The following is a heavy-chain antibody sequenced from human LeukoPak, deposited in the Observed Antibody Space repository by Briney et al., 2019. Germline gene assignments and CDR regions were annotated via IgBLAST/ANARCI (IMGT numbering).Heavy chain of an antibody. D-gene: IGHD5-12*01. V-gene: IGHV2-5*02. CDR1: GFSLSTSGVG. CDR3: AHRGYVRYVIDY. CDR2: IYWDGDK. Sequence: SGPTLVKPTQTLTLTCTFSGFSLSTSGVGVGWIRQPPGKALEWLALIYWDGDKRYSPSLKSRLTITKDTSKNQVVLTMTNMDPVDTATYYCAHRGYVRYVIDYWGQGTLVTVSS. J-gene: IGHJ4*02.